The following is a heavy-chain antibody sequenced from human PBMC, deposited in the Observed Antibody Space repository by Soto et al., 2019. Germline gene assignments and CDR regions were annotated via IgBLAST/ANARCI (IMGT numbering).Heavy chain of an antibody. CDR3: AREGDVPYYYYGMDV. Sequence: QVHLVQSGAEVKKPGASVKVSCKTSGYTFTSYGISWVRQAPGQGLEWLGWISGYDGRTNHAQKVQDRVTMTTDTSTSPGYMERRSLRSDDTAVYYWAREGDVPYYYYGMDVWGQGTTVTVSS. CDR1: GYTFTSYG. J-gene: IGHJ6*02. V-gene: IGHV1-18*01. CDR2: ISGYDGRT. D-gene: IGHD2-21*02.